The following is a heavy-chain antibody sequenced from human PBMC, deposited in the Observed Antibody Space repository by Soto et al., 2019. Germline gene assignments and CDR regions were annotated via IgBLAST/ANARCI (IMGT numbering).Heavy chain of an antibody. D-gene: IGHD1-1*01. J-gene: IGHJ3*02. V-gene: IGHV3-23*01. Sequence: EVQLLESGGGLVQPGGSLRLSCAASGFTFSSSAMNWVRQAPGKGLEWVSAISSSGSGTYYADSVTGRFTISRDNSKNTFYLQMSSLRAEDTAVYYWARTYGFDIWGQGTMVTVSS. CDR1: GFTFSSSA. CDR2: ISSSGSGT. CDR3: ARTYGFDI.